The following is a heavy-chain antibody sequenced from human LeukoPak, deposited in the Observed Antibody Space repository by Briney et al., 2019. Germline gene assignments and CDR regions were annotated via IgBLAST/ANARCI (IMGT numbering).Heavy chain of an antibody. Sequence: GASVKVSCKASGYTFTTYNINWVRQAPGQGLEWMGWISGYNGNTNYAQKLQGRVTMTTDTSTSTAYMELRSLKSDDTAVYYCARVTMYDAFDIWGQGTMVTVSS. CDR3: ARVTMYDAFDI. CDR1: GYTFTTYN. D-gene: IGHD3-10*02. CDR2: ISGYNGNT. V-gene: IGHV1-18*01. J-gene: IGHJ3*02.